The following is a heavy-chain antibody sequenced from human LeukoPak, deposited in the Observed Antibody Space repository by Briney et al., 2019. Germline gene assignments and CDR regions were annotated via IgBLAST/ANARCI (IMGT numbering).Heavy chain of an antibody. D-gene: IGHD3-16*02. J-gene: IGHJ5*02. V-gene: IGHV3-7*01. CDR2: IKQDGSEK. CDR1: GFIFNTYW. Sequence: GGSLRLSCAASGFIFNTYWMSWVRQAPGKGLEWVANIKQDGSEKYYVDSVKGRFTISRDNAKNSLYLQMNSLRAEDTAVYYCARDLSYFGDPWGQGTLVTVSS. CDR3: ARDLSYFGDP.